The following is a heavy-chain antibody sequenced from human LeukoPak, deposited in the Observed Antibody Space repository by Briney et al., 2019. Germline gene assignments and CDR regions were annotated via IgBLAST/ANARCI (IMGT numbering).Heavy chain of an antibody. D-gene: IGHD3-10*01. Sequence: GSLRLSCAASGFTFSSYWMHWVRQAPGKGLVWVSAISGSGVTTYYADSVKGRFTISRDNSKNTLYLQMNSLRAEDTAVYYCAKGRGDYYFDFWGQGTLVTVSS. CDR3: AKGRGDYYFDF. V-gene: IGHV3-23*01. J-gene: IGHJ4*02. CDR2: ISGSGVTT. CDR1: GFTFSSYW.